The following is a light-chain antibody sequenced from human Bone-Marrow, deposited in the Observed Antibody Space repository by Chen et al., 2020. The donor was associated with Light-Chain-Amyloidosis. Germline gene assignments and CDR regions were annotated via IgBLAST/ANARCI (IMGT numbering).Light chain of an antibody. Sequence: SYELTQPPLVSVSPGQTARITCSGDDLPTKYSYWYQQKPGQAPVLVIHRDTERPSGIAERFSGSSSGTTATLNISGVQAEDEADYHCQSADSSGTYEVIFGGGTKLTVL. CDR2: RDT. CDR3: QSADSSGTYEVI. CDR1: DLPTKY. V-gene: IGLV3-25*03. J-gene: IGLJ2*01.